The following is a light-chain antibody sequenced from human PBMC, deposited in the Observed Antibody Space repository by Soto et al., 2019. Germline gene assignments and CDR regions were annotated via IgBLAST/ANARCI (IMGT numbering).Light chain of an antibody. CDR3: QQRSSWLT. V-gene: IGKV3-11*01. CDR1: QSIGDY. J-gene: IGKJ4*01. Sequence: IVLTQSPGTLSLSPGERATLSCRASQSIGDYLAWYQHKPAQAPRLLIYDASKRATGIPARFNGSRSGTDFTLTISTLEPEDFAVYYCQQRSSWLTFGGGTKVEIK. CDR2: DAS.